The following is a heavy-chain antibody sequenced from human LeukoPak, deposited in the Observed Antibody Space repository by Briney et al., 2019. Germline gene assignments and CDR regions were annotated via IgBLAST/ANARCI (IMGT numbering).Heavy chain of an antibody. J-gene: IGHJ4*02. V-gene: IGHV3-7*01. CDR3: ARASRSTSSEC. CDR2: TNQDGSVR. CDR1: GFTFSDSW. D-gene: IGHD6-6*01. Sequence: GGSLRLSCATSGFTFSDSWMSWFRHASGKGLEWVAITNQDGSVRFYVDSVKGRFTISRDNAKNSLYLYMNSLRVEDTAVYFCARASRSTSSECWGQGILVTVSS.